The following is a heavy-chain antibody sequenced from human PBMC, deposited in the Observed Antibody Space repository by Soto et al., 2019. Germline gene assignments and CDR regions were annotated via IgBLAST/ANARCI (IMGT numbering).Heavy chain of an antibody. J-gene: IGHJ4*02. V-gene: IGHV3-30*18. Sequence: VQLVESGGGVVQPGRSLRLSCAASGFTFSSYGMHWVRQAPGKGLEWVAVISYDGSNKYYADSVKGRFTISRDNSKNTLYLQMNSLRAEDTAVYYCAKDSRWAIAVAGDFDYWGQGTLVTVSS. CDR2: ISYDGSNK. CDR3: AKDSRWAIAVAGDFDY. CDR1: GFTFSSYG. D-gene: IGHD6-19*01.